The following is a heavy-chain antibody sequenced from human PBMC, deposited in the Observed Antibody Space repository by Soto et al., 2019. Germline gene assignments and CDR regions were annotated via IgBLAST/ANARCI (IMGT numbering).Heavy chain of an antibody. V-gene: IGHV4-39*01. CDR2: VHYDGST. D-gene: IGHD2-8*02. Sequence: SETLSLTCTVSGGSISSGGYYCGWVRQPAEKGLEWIGSVHYDGSTYYSPSLKSRVTMSVDTSKRQCSLTLSSVTAADTSIYYCARHYCTGGPCYFDYWGQGTLVTVSS. CDR1: GGSISSGGYY. CDR3: ARHYCTGGPCYFDY. J-gene: IGHJ4*02.